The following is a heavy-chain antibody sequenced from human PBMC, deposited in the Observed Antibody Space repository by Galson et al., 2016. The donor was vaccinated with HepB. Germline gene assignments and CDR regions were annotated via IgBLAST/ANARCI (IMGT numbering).Heavy chain of an antibody. CDR1: GFTFNTYS. J-gene: IGHJ4*01. CDR3: ARDLNVVIPPATYYSDS. Sequence: SLRLSCAGSGFTFNTYSMNWVRQAPGKGLEWVSYITSSTGTRYYADSVKGRITIPRDNATNSLYLPMNSLRDEDTAVYSCARDLNVVIPPATYYSDSWGHGTLVTVSS. D-gene: IGHD2-2*01. V-gene: IGHV3-48*02. CDR2: ITSSTGTR.